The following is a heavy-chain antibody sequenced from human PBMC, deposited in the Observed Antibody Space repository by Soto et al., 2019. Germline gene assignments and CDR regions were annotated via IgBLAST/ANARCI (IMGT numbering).Heavy chain of an antibody. J-gene: IGHJ5*02. D-gene: IGHD2-2*01. CDR1: GGSISSCGSS. V-gene: IGHV4-30-2*01. CDR3: ARVPDR. CDR2: IYHSGNT. Sequence: SXTLSLTCAVSGGSISSCGSSWSWIRQPPGKGLEWIGYIYHSGNTYYNPSLKSRVTISVDRSKNQFSLKLSSVTAADTAVYYCARVPDRWGQGTLVTVSS.